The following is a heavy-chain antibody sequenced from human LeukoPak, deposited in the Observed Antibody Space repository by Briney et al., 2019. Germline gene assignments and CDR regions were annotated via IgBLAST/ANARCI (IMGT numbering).Heavy chain of an antibody. D-gene: IGHD6-6*01. CDR1: GGSFSGYY. Sequence: KPSETLSLSCAVYGGSFSGYYWSWIRQPPGKGLEWIGEINHSGSTNYNPSLKSRVTISVDTSKNQFSLKLSSVTAADTAVYYCARGQQLVTGFYYYYYGMDVWGQGTTVTVSS. CDR2: INHSGST. V-gene: IGHV4-34*01. J-gene: IGHJ6*02. CDR3: ARGQQLVTGFYYYYYGMDV.